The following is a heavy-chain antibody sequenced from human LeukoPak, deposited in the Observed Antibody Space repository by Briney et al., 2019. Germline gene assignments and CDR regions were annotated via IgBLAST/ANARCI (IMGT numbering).Heavy chain of an antibody. J-gene: IGHJ5*02. CDR3: ARGQGATVPQVGKNWFDP. V-gene: IGHV4-38-2*02. Sequence: SETLSLTCTVSGYSISSGYYWGWIRQPPGKGLEWIGSIYHSGSTYCNPSLKSRVTISADTSKNQFSLKLISVTVADTAIYYCARGQGATVPQVGKNWFDPWGQGTRVTVSS. CDR2: IYHSGST. D-gene: IGHD1-26*01. CDR1: GYSISSGYY.